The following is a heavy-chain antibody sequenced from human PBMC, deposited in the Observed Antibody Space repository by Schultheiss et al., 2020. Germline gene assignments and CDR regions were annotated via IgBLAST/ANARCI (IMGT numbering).Heavy chain of an antibody. CDR3: ASSRAPRDYDFWSGYDY. D-gene: IGHD3-3*01. CDR1: GFTFSSYA. J-gene: IGHJ4*02. Sequence: GGSLRLSCAASGFTFSSYAMSWVRQAPGKGLEWVSVIYSGGSTYYADSVKGRFTISRDNSKNTLYLQMDSLRAEDTAVYYCASSRAPRDYDFWSGYDYWGQGTLVTVSS. V-gene: IGHV3-23*03. CDR2: IYSGGST.